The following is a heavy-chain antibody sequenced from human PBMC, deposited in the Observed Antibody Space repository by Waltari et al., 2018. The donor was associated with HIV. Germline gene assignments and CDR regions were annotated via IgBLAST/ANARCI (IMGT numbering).Heavy chain of an antibody. Sequence: EEQLVESGGGLVQPGGSLRLSCAASGFTFSSCSMNWVRQAPGKGLEGVSYIRYSGSTIYYADSVKGRFTISRDNAKNSLYLQMNSLRAEDTAVYYCARDGGTWGQGTLITVSS. V-gene: IGHV3-48*01. J-gene: IGHJ5*02. D-gene: IGHD3-16*01. CDR3: ARDGGT. CDR1: GFTFSSCS. CDR2: IRYSGSTI.